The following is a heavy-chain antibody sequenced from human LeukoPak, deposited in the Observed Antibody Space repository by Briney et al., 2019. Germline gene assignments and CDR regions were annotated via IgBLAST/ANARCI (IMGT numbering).Heavy chain of an antibody. CDR3: AMQCSGGSCYHDLTDY. D-gene: IGHD2-15*01. CDR1: GGSISSYY. J-gene: IGHJ4*02. V-gene: IGHV4-34*01. CDR2: INHSGST. Sequence: SETLSLTCTVSGGSISSYYWSWIRQPAGKGLEWIGEINHSGSTNYNPSLKSRVTISVDTSKNQFSLKLSSVTAADTAVYYCAMQCSGGSCYHDLTDYWGQGTLVTVSS.